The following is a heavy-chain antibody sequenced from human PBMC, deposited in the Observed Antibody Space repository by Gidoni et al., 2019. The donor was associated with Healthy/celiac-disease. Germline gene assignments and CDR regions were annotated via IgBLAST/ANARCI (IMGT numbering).Heavy chain of an antibody. D-gene: IGHD3-22*01. CDR1: GFTFSSYA. CDR2: ISYDGSNK. V-gene: IGHV3-30-3*01. CDR3: ARDTYYYDSSGCLDY. Sequence: QVQLVESGGGVVQPGRSLRLSCAASGFTFSSYAMPWVRQAPGKGLEWVAVISYDGSNKYYADSVKGRFTISRDNSKNTLYLQMNSLRAEDTAVYYCARDTYYYDSSGCLDYWGQGTLVTVSS. J-gene: IGHJ4*02.